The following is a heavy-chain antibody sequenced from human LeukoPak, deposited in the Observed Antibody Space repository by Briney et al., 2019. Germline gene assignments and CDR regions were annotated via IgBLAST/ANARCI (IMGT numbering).Heavy chain of an antibody. J-gene: IGHJ5*02. V-gene: IGHV3-11*01. CDR1: GFTFSDYY. D-gene: IGHD2-2*02. CDR2: ISSSGSTI. Sequence: AGGSLRLSCAASGFTFSDYYMSWIRQAPGKGLEWVSYISSSGSTIYYAGSVEGRFTISRDNAKNSLYLQMNSLRAEDTAVYYCASGGCSSTSCYTYNWFDPWGQGTLVTVSS. CDR3: ASGGCSSTSCYTYNWFDP.